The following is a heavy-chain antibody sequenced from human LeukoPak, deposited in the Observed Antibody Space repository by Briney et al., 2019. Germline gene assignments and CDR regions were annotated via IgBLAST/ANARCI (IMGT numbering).Heavy chain of an antibody. V-gene: IGHV1-18*01. J-gene: IGHJ4*02. CDR1: GYTFTNYG. Sequence: GASVKVSCKASGYTFTNYGISWVRQAPGQGLEWMGWISAYNGHTNYAQKLQGRVTMTTDTSTSSAYMELRSLRSDDTAVYYCARGPYCSTTNCLFGYFDYWGQGTLVTVSS. CDR3: ARGPYCSTTNCLFGYFDY. CDR2: ISAYNGHT. D-gene: IGHD2-2*01.